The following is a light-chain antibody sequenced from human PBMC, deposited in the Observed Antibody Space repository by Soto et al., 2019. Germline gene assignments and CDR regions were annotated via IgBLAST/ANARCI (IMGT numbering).Light chain of an antibody. V-gene: IGLV1-47*01. CDR2: RNN. Sequence: QSVLTQPPSASGTPGQRVTISCSGSSSNIGSNYVYWYQQLPGTAPKLLIYRNNQRPSGVPDRFSGSKSGTSASLAISGLRYEDEADYYCAAWDDSLFVVFGGGTKLTVL. CDR3: AAWDDSLFVV. J-gene: IGLJ2*01. CDR1: SSNIGSNY.